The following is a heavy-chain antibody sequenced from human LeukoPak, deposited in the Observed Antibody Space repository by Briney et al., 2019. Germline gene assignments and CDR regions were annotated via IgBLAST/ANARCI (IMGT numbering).Heavy chain of an antibody. D-gene: IGHD5-18*01. Sequence: SGGSLRLSCAASGFTFSSYGMHWVRQAPGKGLEWVAVISYDGSNKYYADSVKGRFTISRDNSKNTLYLQMNSLRAEDTAVYYCAKDLHSYGLTGGSDFDYWGQGTLVTASS. V-gene: IGHV3-30*18. J-gene: IGHJ4*02. CDR1: GFTFSSYG. CDR3: AKDLHSYGLTGGSDFDY. CDR2: ISYDGSNK.